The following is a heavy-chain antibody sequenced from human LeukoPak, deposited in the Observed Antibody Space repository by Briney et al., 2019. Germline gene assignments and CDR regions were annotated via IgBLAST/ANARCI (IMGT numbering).Heavy chain of an antibody. V-gene: IGHV4-59*12. CDR1: GGSISSYY. CDR3: ARGLSYGFSDFVY. Sequence: SETLSLTCTVSGGSISSYYWSWIRQPPGKGLEWIGYIYYSGSTNYNPSLKSRVTISVDTSKNQFSLELSSVTAADTAVYYCARGLSYGFSDFVYWGQGTLVTVSS. CDR2: IYYSGST. D-gene: IGHD2/OR15-2a*01. J-gene: IGHJ4*02.